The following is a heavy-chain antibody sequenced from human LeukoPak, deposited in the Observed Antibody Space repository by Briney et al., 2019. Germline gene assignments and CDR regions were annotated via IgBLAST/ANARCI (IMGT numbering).Heavy chain of an antibody. Sequence: PSETLSLTCAVCGGSFSGYYWSWIRQPPGKGLEWVGEINHSGSTNYNPSLKSRVTISVDTSKNQFSLKLSSVTAADTAVYYCARGGGGYFDYWGQGNLVTVSS. CDR3: ARGGGGYFDY. CDR1: GGSFSGYY. D-gene: IGHD3-10*01. CDR2: INHSGST. V-gene: IGHV4-34*01. J-gene: IGHJ4*02.